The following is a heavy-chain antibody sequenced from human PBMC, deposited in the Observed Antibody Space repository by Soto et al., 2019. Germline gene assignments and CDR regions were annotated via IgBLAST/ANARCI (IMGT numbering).Heavy chain of an antibody. D-gene: IGHD3-3*01. CDR3: ARYLRNGLYYMDV. J-gene: IGHJ6*03. CDR2: IYNSGST. CDR1: GDSINSDY. Sequence: PSETLSLTCTVSGDSINSDYWSWVRQPPGKGLEWIGYIYNSGSTNYNPSLKSRVTMSLDPPKNQFSLKLSSVTAADTAVYYCARYLRNGLYYMDVWGEGTTVTVSS. V-gene: IGHV4-59*08.